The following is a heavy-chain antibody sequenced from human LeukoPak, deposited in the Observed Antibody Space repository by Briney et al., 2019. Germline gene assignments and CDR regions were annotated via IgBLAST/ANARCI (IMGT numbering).Heavy chain of an antibody. V-gene: IGHV3-9*01. CDR1: GFTFDEYA. D-gene: IGHD5-24*01. Sequence: GGSLRLSCAASGFTFDEYAMHWVRQPPGEGLEWVSGITWNSATIGYADSVKGRFTISRDNARNSLYLQMNSLRAEDTALYYCAKTQGGDGYADAFDIWGLGTMVTVSS. CDR3: AKTQGGDGYADAFDI. CDR2: ITWNSATI. J-gene: IGHJ3*02.